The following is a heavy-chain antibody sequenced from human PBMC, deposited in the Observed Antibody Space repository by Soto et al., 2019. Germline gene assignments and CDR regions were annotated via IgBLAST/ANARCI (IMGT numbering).Heavy chain of an antibody. V-gene: IGHV1-69*13. CDR1: GGTFSSYA. CDR2: IIPIFGTA. CDR3: ARGLLQGGYRGYDGHGPYYFDY. J-gene: IGHJ4*02. D-gene: IGHD5-12*01. Sequence: ASVKVSCKASGGTFSSYAISWVRQAPGQGLEWMGGIIPIFGTANYAQKFQGRVTITADESTSTAYMELSSLRSEDTAVYYCARGLLQGGYRGYDGHGPYYFDYWGQGTLVTVSS.